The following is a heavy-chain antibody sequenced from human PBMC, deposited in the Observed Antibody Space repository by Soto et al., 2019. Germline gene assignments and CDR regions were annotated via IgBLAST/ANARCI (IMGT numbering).Heavy chain of an antibody. J-gene: IGHJ4*02. CDR3: ARGGATYPLDY. CDR1: GFTFSDHY. Sequence: KAGGSLRLSCAVSGFTFSDHYMSWIRQAPGKGLEWVSYISTRSSHTNYADSVKGRFTISRDNVEKSLYLQMNSLRAADTAVYYCARGGATYPLDYWGQGTLVTVSS. V-gene: IGHV3-11*06. CDR2: ISTRSSHT.